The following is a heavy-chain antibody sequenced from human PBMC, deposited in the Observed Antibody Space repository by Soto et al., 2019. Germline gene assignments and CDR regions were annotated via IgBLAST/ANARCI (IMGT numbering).Heavy chain of an antibody. CDR2: IRADGSRT. J-gene: IGHJ4*02. CDR3: LSDSNGYFYWMGRY. D-gene: IGHD4-4*01. Sequence: WGSLRRSCAVSGFTFSNYAMAWVRQAPGKGLEWVASIRADGSRTHYADSVKGRFTLSRDNSKNRLYLYMKSLRADDTAQYYCLSDSNGYFYWMGRYLGQGTPVTVSS. CDR1: GFTFSNYA. V-gene: IGHV3-23*01.